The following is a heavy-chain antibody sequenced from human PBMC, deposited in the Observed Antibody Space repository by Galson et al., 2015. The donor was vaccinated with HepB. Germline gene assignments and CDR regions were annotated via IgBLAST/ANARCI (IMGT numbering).Heavy chain of an antibody. CDR3: ARNPSSYDYYNMDV. CDR1: GVTIPSYS. CDR2: ISAGSTTI. J-gene: IGHJ6*02. Sequence: SLRLSCAASGVTIPSYSMNWVRKAPGKGLEWLAYISAGSTTIYYADSVKGRFTISRDNAKNFLYLHMNSPRGEDTAVYYCARNPSSYDYYNMDVWGHGTTVTVSS. V-gene: IGHV3-48*01.